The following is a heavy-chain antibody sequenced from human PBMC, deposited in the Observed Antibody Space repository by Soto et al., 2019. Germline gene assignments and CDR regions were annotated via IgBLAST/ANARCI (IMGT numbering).Heavy chain of an antibody. J-gene: IGHJ6*02. CDR1: GFSLSDYY. V-gene: IGHV1-2*04. CDR3: ARGPVSPQVNHGLDG. D-gene: IGHD3-22*01. CDR2: INPKTGGT. Sequence: QVQLVQSGAEVKKPGASVKVSCKASGFSLSDYYMHWVRQAPGQGPEWMGWINPKTGGTKYAQKFQVCVTMTRDTSINTAYLEFNMLTSDETAVYSVARGPVSPQVNHGLDGWGQGTTVTVSS.